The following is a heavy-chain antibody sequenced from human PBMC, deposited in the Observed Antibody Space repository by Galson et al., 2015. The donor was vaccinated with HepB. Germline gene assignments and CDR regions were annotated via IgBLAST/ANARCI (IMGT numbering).Heavy chain of an antibody. V-gene: IGHV3-30-3*01. Sequence: SLRLSCAASGFTFSSYAMHWVRQAPGKGLEWVAVISYDGSNKYYADSVKGRFTISRDNSKNTLYLQMNSLRAEDTAVYYCAREPGGYYFDYWGQGTLVTVSS. CDR3: AREPGGYYFDY. J-gene: IGHJ4*02. D-gene: IGHD1-14*01. CDR2: ISYDGSNK. CDR1: GFTFSSYA.